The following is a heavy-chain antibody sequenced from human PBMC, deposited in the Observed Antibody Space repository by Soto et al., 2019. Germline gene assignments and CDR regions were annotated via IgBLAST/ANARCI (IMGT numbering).Heavy chain of an antibody. CDR2: INAGNGNT. D-gene: IGHD3-10*01. J-gene: IGHJ5*02. CDR3: ARCYAYYYGSGSYLSGEFDP. CDR1: GYTFTSYA. V-gene: IGHV1-3*01. Sequence: ASVKVSCQASGYTFTSYAMHWVRQAPGQRLEWMGWINAGNGNTKYSQKFQGRVTITRDTSASTAYMELSSLRSEDTAVYYCARCYAYYYGSGSYLSGEFDPRGQGTLVTSPQ.